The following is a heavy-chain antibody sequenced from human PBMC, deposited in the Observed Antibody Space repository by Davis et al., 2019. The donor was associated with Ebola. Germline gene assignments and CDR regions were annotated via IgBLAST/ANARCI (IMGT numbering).Heavy chain of an antibody. Sequence: GESLKISCAASGFTFSSYGMHWVRQAPGKGLEWVAVISYDGSNKYYADSVKGRFTISRDNSKNALYLQMNSLRVEDTAVYYCARDNYGMDVWGQGTTVTVSS. CDR3: ARDNYGMDV. CDR1: GFTFSSYG. V-gene: IGHV3-30*03. J-gene: IGHJ6*02. CDR2: ISYDGSNK.